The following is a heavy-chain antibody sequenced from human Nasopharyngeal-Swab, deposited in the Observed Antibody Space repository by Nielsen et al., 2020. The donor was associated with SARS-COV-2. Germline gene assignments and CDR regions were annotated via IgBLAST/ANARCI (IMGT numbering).Heavy chain of an antibody. D-gene: IGHD1-20*01. Sequence: VRQMPGKGLEWMGRIDPSDSCTNYSPSFQGHVTISADKSISTAYLQWSSLKASDTAMYYCARRRYNWNLDSDYYGMDVWGQGTTVTVSS. CDR3: ARRRYNWNLDSDYYGMDV. V-gene: IGHV5-10-1*01. J-gene: IGHJ6*02. CDR2: IDPSDSCT.